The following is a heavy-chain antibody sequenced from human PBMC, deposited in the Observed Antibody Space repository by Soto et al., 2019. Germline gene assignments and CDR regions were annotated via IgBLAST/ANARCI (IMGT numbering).Heavy chain of an antibody. Sequence: EVQVVQSGAEVKEPGESLKISCKGSGYIFTDHCIVWVRQMAGKGLEWVGIICPGYSNIIYSPSVQGQVTISADMSISTAYQQWSSLKASDTAIYYCARRHYCRGDCTINPDYYSGMDVWGQGTTVTVSS. J-gene: IGHJ6*02. D-gene: IGHD2-21*02. CDR3: ARRHYCRGDCTINPDYYSGMDV. CDR1: GYIFTDHC. CDR2: ICPGYSNI. V-gene: IGHV5-51*01.